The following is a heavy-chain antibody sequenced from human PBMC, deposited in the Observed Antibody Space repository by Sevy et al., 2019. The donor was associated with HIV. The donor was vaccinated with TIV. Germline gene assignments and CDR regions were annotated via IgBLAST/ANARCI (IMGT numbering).Heavy chain of an antibody. V-gene: IGHV3-48*01. J-gene: IGHJ4*01. Sequence: GGCLRLSCVASGFTFSSYSMNWVRQAPGKGLEWVSYISSSSDSSRTLYYADSVKGRFIISRDNAKNSVHLQMTSLTVEDTAVYYCARPDLRGWYFDFWGHGTLVTVSS. CDR1: GFTFSSYS. CDR2: ISSSSDSSRTL. D-gene: IGHD6-19*01. CDR3: ARPDLRGWYFDF.